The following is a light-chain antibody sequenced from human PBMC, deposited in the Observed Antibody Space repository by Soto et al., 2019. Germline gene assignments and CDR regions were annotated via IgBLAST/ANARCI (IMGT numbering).Light chain of an antibody. CDR2: AAS. Sequence: AIQMTQSPSALSASVGDRVTIAGRASQGIRNDLVWYQQKPGKAPNLLIYAASSLQSGVPSRFSGSGSGTDFTLTISSLQPEDFATYYCLQHYNYPRTFGQGTKVEIK. V-gene: IGKV1-6*01. CDR3: LQHYNYPRT. J-gene: IGKJ1*01. CDR1: QGIRND.